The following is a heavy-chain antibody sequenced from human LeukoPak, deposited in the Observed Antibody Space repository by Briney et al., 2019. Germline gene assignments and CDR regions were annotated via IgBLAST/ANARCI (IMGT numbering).Heavy chain of an antibody. CDR1: GYKFTDYS. Sequence: ASVKVSCKASGYKFTDYSMHWVRQAPGRGPEWMGWIHPESGGTNSAPEFQGRVTMTRDTSISTVYMELSRLGSDDTAVYYCARLRGGYDSADYWGRGTLVTVSS. J-gene: IGHJ4*02. D-gene: IGHD5-12*01. CDR2: IHPESGGT. V-gene: IGHV1-2*02. CDR3: ARLRGGYDSADY.